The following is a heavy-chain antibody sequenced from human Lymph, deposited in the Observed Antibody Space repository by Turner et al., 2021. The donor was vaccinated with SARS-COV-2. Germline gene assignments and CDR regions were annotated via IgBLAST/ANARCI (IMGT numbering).Heavy chain of an antibody. V-gene: IGHV3-43*02. Sequence: EVQLVESGGGVVQPGGSLRLSCAASGFTFDDYAMHWVRQGPGKGLEWVSLISGDGGSTYDADSVKGRFTISRDDSKNSLYLQINSLRTEDTALYYCAKEGLSGRRLQFVPYFAYWGQGTLVSVSS. J-gene: IGHJ4*02. D-gene: IGHD5-12*01. CDR1: GFTFDDYA. CDR2: ISGDGGST. CDR3: AKEGLSGRRLQFVPYFAY.